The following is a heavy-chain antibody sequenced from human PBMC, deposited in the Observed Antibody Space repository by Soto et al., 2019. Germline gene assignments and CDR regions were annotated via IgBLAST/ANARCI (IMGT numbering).Heavy chain of an antibody. CDR2: ISGSGVST. D-gene: IGHD2-15*01. CDR1: GFTFTNYA. CDR3: ARVFRAYSCYIPS. V-gene: IGHV3-23*01. Sequence: EVQVLESGGGWVQPGGSLRLSCATSGFTFTNYAMTWVRQGPGKGLEWVSSISGSGVSTYLADSVKGRFTISRDNSKNTLYLHMNSLRAEDTAVYYCARVFRAYSCYIPSWGQGTLVTVPS. J-gene: IGHJ5*02.